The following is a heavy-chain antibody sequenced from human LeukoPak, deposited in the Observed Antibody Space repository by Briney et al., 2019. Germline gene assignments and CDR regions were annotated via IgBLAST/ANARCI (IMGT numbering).Heavy chain of an antibody. CDR1: GFTFTSFG. J-gene: IGHJ3*02. CDR3: ARAVVTADSDAFDI. D-gene: IGHD2-21*02. CDR2: ISAYNGNT. Sequence: ASVKVSCKASGFTFTSFGISWVRQAPGQGLEWMGWISAYNGNTKYAQKLQGRVTMTTDTSTSTAYMELRSLRSDDTAVYYCARAVVTADSDAFDIWGQGTMVTVSS. V-gene: IGHV1-18*04.